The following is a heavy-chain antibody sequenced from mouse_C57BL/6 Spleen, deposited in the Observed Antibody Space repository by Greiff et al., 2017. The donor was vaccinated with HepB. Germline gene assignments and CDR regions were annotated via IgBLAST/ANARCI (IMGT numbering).Heavy chain of an antibody. J-gene: IGHJ2*01. CDR1: GYTFTSYW. V-gene: IGHV1-52*01. D-gene: IGHD1-1*01. Sequence: QVQLQQPGAELVRPGSSVKLSCKASGYTFTSYWMHWVKQRPIQGLEWIGNIDPSDSDTHYNQKFKDKATLTVDKSSSTAYMQLSSLTSEDSAVYYSARGYYGSKGLFDYWGQGTTLTVSS. CDR2: IDPSDSDT. CDR3: ARGYYGSKGLFDY.